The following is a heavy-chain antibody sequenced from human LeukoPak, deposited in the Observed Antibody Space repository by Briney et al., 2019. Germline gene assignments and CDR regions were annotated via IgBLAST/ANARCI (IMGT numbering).Heavy chain of an antibody. V-gene: IGHV3-7*01. Sequence: PGGSLRLSCAASGFTFSNAWMSWVRQAPGKGLEWVASIRQDGSEKTYVDSVKGRFTISRDNTKNSLSLQLNSLRAEDKAVYYCARDGTAAGLYFDLWGQGTLVTVSS. D-gene: IGHD6-13*01. CDR1: GFTFSNAW. CDR2: IRQDGSEK. J-gene: IGHJ4*01. CDR3: ARDGTAAGLYFDL.